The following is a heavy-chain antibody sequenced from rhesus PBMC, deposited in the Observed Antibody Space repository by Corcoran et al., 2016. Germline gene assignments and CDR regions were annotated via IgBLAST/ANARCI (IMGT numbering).Heavy chain of an antibody. V-gene: IGHV4-73*01. J-gene: IGHJ2*01. CDR2: IAGEGDST. Sequence: QVYLQHLEDGWVNLSATLSLTCPVDVGSVSLSSYRLANLWPPRVGLGGMGNIAGEGDSTNYNPNLKHRLTISKDASKNKFSLRLSAVTAADTAVDYCAREAGSGSWKWWYFDLWGYGTPITIPS. CDR1: VGSVSLSSY. D-gene: IGHD6-25*01. CDR3: AREAGSGSWKWWYFDL.